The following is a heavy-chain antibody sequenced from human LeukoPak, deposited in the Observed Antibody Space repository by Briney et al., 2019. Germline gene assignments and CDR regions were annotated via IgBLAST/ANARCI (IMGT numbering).Heavy chain of an antibody. J-gene: IGHJ4*02. Sequence: SETLSLTCTVSGGSISSSTSYWGWIRQPPGKGLEWIGSIYYSGSTFYNPSLKSPVTISIDTSKNQFSLKVSSVTAADTAIYYCARDLSFDWFPYYFDYWGQGILVTVSS. D-gene: IGHD3-9*01. V-gene: IGHV4-39*07. CDR2: IYYSGST. CDR1: GGSISSSTSY. CDR3: ARDLSFDWFPYYFDY.